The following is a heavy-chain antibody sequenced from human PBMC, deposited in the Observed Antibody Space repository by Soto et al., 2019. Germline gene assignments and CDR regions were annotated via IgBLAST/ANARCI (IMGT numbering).Heavy chain of an antibody. CDR1: GGSISSGGYY. Sequence: TLSLTCTVSGGSISSGGYYWSWIRQHPGKGLEWIGYIYYSGSTYYNPSLKSRVTISVDTSKNQFSLKLSSVTAADTAVYYCARNYGDYGSRVYYFDYWGQGTLVTVSS. V-gene: IGHV4-31*03. CDR3: ARNYGDYGSRVYYFDY. J-gene: IGHJ4*02. D-gene: IGHD4-17*01. CDR2: IYYSGST.